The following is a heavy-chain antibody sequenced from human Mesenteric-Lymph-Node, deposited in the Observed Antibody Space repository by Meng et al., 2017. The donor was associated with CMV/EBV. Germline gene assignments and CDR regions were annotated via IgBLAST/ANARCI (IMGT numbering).Heavy chain of an antibody. V-gene: IGHV3-15*01. CDR2: IKSKADGGTA. CDR3: TTLWLGGSDY. J-gene: IGHJ4*02. Sequence: SSVGSYSAFSNAWMGCGRPAPGGGLEWVGRIKSKADGGTADYAAPVKGRFAISRDDSESTLYVQMDGLKAEDTAVYYCTTLWLGGSDYWGPGTLVTVSS. D-gene: IGHD3-10*01. CDR1: YSAFSNAW.